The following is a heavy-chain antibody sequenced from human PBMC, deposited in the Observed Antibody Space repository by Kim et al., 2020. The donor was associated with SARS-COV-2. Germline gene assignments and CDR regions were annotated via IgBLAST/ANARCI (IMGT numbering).Heavy chain of an antibody. CDR2: ISYDGSNK. CDR3: AREFVVVVAATFHYYYGMGL. J-gene: IGHJ6*02. Sequence: GGSLRLSCAASGFTFSSYAMHWVRQAPGKGLEWVAVISYDGSNKYYADSVKGRFTISRDNSKNTLYLQMNSLRAEDTAVYYCAREFVVVVAATFHYYYGMGLWGQGTTVTVSS. V-gene: IGHV3-30-3*01. D-gene: IGHD2-15*01. CDR1: GFTFSSYA.